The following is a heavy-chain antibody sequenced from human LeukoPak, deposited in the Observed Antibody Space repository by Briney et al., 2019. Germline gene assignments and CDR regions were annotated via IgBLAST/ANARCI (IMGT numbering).Heavy chain of an antibody. Sequence: PSETLSLTCTVSGDSISRSTYYWAWIRQPPGKGLEWIGSVYYGRSPYFNPSLESRATISVDTSKNQFSLKLSSVTAADTAVYYCARVGSCDGDYCFGYWGQGTLVTVSS. V-gene: IGHV4-39*07. CDR2: VYYGRSP. CDR1: GDSISRSTYY. J-gene: IGHJ4*02. D-gene: IGHD4-17*01. CDR3: ARVGSCDGDYCFGY.